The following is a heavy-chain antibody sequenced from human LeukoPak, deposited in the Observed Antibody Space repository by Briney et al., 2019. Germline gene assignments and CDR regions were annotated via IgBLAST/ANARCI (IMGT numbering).Heavy chain of an antibody. CDR2: INHSGST. D-gene: IGHD5-18*01. J-gene: IGHJ4*02. CDR1: GGSFSGYY. CDR3: ARWDTGPGDY. Sequence: SETLSLTCAVYGGSFSGYYWSWIRQPPGKGLEWIGEINHSGSTNYNPSLKSRVTISVDTSKNQFSLKLSSVTAADTAVYYCARWDTGPGDYWGQGTLVTVSS. V-gene: IGHV4-34*01.